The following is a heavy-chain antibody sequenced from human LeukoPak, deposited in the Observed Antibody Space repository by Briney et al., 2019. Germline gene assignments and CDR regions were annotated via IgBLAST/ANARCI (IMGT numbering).Heavy chain of an antibody. J-gene: IGHJ4*02. Sequence: GGSLRLSCAASGFTFSSYSMNWVRQAPGKGLEWVSYISSSSSTIYYADSVKGRFTISRDNAKNSLYLQMNSLRAEDTAVYYCARVAYYYDSSGNINGLYFDYWGQGTLVTVSS. CDR3: ARVAYYYDSSGNINGLYFDY. V-gene: IGHV3-48*01. CDR1: GFTFSSYS. CDR2: ISSSSSTI. D-gene: IGHD3-22*01.